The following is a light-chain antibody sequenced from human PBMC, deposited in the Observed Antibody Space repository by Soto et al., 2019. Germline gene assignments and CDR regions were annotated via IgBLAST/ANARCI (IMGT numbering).Light chain of an antibody. CDR3: CSSVGSSTLYV. V-gene: IGLV2-23*01. Sequence: QSALTQPASVSGSPGQSITISCTGTSSDVGSYNLVSWYQLHPGKAPKLMIYEGSKRPSGVSSRFSGSKSGNTASLTISGLQAEDEADYYCCSSVGSSTLYVFGTGTKLTVL. CDR1: SSDVGSYNL. J-gene: IGLJ1*01. CDR2: EGS.